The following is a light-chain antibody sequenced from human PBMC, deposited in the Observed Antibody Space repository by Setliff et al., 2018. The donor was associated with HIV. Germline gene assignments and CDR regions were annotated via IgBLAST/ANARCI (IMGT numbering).Light chain of an antibody. Sequence: QSALTQPASVSGSPGQSITISCTGTTSDIGAYTFVSWYQHYPGEAPKLILYEVSDRPSGVSYRFSGSRSGTTASLTISGLRAEDEADYYCASYTNRNVFVFGTGTKVTVL. V-gene: IGLV2-14*01. J-gene: IGLJ1*01. CDR3: ASYTNRNVFV. CDR1: TSDIGAYTF. CDR2: EVS.